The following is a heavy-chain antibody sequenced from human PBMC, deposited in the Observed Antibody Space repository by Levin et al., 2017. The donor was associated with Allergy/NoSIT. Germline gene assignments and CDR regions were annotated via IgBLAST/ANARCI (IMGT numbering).Heavy chain of an antibody. J-gene: IGHJ4*02. CDR1: GFTFSSYW. V-gene: IGHV3-7*01. CDR3: AKYMRGYTYGPWDY. CDR2: TKQDGSEK. Sequence: GESLKISCAASGFTFSSYWMTWVRQAPGKGLEWVANTKQDGSEKYYVDSVKGRFTISRDNAKNSLYLEMNSLRAEDTAVYYCAKYMRGYTYGPWDYWGQGTLVTVSS. D-gene: IGHD5-18*01.